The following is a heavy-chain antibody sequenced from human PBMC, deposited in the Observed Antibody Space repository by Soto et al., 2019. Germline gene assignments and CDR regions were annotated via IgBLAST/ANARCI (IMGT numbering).Heavy chain of an antibody. CDR2: ISDSGGST. V-gene: IGHV3-23*01. CDR1: GFTFSSPA. Sequence: EVQLLESGGGLVQPGGSLRLSCAASGFTFSSPAMRWVRQAPGQGLEWVSGISDSGGSTYYADSVKGRFTISRDNSKNTLYLQMNSLRAEDTAVYYCANGCGGTCYSRIHYWGQGTLVTVSS. CDR3: ANGCGGTCYSRIHY. J-gene: IGHJ4*02. D-gene: IGHD2-15*01.